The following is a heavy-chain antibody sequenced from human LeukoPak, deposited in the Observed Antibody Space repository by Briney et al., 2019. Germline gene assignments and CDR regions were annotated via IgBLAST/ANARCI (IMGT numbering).Heavy chain of an antibody. CDR2: ISYDGNAK. CDR3: ARDRHSYGFTLAA. J-gene: IGHJ5*02. Sequence: PGRSLRLSCAASGFTFSSFGMHWVRQAPGKGLEWVAVISYDGNAKAFADSVKGRFIISRDNPKNMLFLQMNSLRPEDTALYYCARDRHSYGFTLAAWGQGTPVIVSS. V-gene: IGHV3-30*03. D-gene: IGHD5-18*01. CDR1: GFTFSSFG.